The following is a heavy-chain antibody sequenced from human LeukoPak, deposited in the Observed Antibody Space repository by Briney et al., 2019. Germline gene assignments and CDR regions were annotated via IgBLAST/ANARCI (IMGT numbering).Heavy chain of an antibody. Sequence: PSQTLSLTCTVSGGSISGGDYYWSWIRQPPGKGLEWIGYIYYSGSTYYNPSLKSRVTISVDTSKNQFSLKLSSVTAADTAVYYCARWVTAISGYFDYWGQGTLVTVSS. V-gene: IGHV4-30-4*01. J-gene: IGHJ4*02. CDR2: IYYSGST. CDR1: GGSISGGDYY. D-gene: IGHD2-21*02. CDR3: ARWVTAISGYFDY.